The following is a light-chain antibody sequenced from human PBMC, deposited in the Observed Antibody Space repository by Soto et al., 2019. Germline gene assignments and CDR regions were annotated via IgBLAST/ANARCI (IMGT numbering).Light chain of an antibody. Sequence: EIVLTQSPATLSLSPGERVTLSCRASQSLSRYLAWFQQKPGQAPRLLIYDASNRAAGIPARFSGSGSGTDFTLTISSLEPEDSAVYYCQQRSNWPPLTFGGGTKVEIK. V-gene: IGKV3-11*01. CDR1: QSLSRY. CDR3: QQRSNWPPLT. J-gene: IGKJ4*01. CDR2: DAS.